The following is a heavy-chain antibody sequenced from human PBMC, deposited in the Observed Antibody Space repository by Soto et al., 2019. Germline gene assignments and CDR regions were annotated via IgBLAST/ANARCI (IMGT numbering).Heavy chain of an antibody. J-gene: IGHJ4*02. CDR2: INHSGST. Sequence: SETLSLTCAVYGGSFIGDYWSWIRQPPGKGLEWIGEINHSGSTNYNPSLKSRVTISVDTSKNQFSLKLSSVTAADTAVYYCARSPTFLDYWGQGTLVTVSS. V-gene: IGHV4-34*01. CDR3: ARSPTFLDY. CDR1: GGSFIGDY.